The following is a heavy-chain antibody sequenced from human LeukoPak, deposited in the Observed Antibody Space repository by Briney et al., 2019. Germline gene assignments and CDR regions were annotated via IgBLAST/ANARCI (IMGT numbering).Heavy chain of an antibody. CDR2: IRWNSGII. V-gene: IGHV3-9*01. CDR3: AKDVGYSYGQPIDY. J-gene: IGHJ4*02. D-gene: IGHD5-18*01. Sequence: GGSLRLSCAASGFTFDDYAMNWVRQAPGKGLEWVSGIRWNSGIIVYADSVKGRFTISRDSAKNSLYLQMNSLRAEDTALYYCAKDVGYSYGQPIDYWGQGTLVTVSS. CDR1: GFTFDDYA.